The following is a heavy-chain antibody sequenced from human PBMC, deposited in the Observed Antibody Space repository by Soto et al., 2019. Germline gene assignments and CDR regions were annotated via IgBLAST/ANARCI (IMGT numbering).Heavy chain of an antibody. CDR3: AGDRGVTFGGVIP. J-gene: IGHJ5*02. CDR2: IRSSGSTI. D-gene: IGHD3-16*01. Sequence: GGSLRLSCAASGCPFSDYYMISIRTAPGKGLEWVSYIRSSGSTIYYADSGKGRFTISRDNAKNSLHLQMNSLRAEATAVYYCAGDRGVTFGGVIPWGQGTLVTVSS. CDR1: GCPFSDYY. V-gene: IGHV3-11*01.